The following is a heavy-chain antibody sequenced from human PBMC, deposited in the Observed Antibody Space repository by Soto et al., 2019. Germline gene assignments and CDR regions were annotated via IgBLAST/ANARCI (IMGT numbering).Heavy chain of an antibody. J-gene: IGHJ5*02. D-gene: IGHD2-2*01. CDR2: IYYSGST. CDR1: GGSISSSSYY. V-gene: IGHV4-39*01. CDR3: ARPPWRVPAAIPWGGWFDP. Sequence: QLQLQESGPGLVKPSETLSLTCTVSGGSISSSSYYWGWIRQPPGKGLEWIGSIYYSGSTYYNPSLKSRVTISVDTSKNQFSLKLSSVTAADTAVYYCARPPWRVPAAIPWGGWFDPWGQGTLVTVSS.